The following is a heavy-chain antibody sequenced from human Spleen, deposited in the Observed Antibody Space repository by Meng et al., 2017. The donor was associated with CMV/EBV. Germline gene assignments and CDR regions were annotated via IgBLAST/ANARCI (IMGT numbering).Heavy chain of an antibody. J-gene: IGHJ4*02. V-gene: IGHV3-53*05. CDR3: ARDSPLRDQFDD. CDR1: GFFVNNNY. Sequence: GESLKISCTASGFFVNNNYMSWVRQAPGKGLEWGSVIYSDATTRYADSVKGRFTISRDNSKNTVYLQMNSLRTEDTAVYYCARDSPLRDQFDDWGQGTLVTVSS. CDR2: IYSDATT. D-gene: IGHD2-21*01.